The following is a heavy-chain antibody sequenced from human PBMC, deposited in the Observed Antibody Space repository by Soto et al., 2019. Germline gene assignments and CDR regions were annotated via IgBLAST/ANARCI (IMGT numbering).Heavy chain of an antibody. CDR2: ISYSGST. D-gene: IGHD4-17*01. Sequence: SETLSLTCTFSVVSISSYYWICIRHPPGKGLEWIGYISYSGSTNYNPSLKSRPTISVDTSKNQFSLKLRSVTAADTAVYYCARASPYGDYALDYWCQGTLVTVSS. J-gene: IGHJ4*02. CDR1: VVSISSYY. CDR3: ARASPYGDYALDY. V-gene: IGHV4-59*01.